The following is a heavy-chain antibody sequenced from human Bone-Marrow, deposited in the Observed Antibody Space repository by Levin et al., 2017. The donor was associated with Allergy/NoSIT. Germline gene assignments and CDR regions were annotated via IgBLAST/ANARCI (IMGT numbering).Heavy chain of an antibody. Sequence: GESLKISCAASGFTFSSYAMNWVRQAPGKGLEWVSAISGSGGSTYYADSVKGRFTISRDNSKNTLYLQMNSLRAEDTAVYYCAKDTSGSTTRYFDYWGQGTLVTVSS. CDR1: GFTFSSYA. V-gene: IGHV3-23*01. J-gene: IGHJ4*02. D-gene: IGHD5/OR15-5a*01. CDR2: ISGSGGST. CDR3: AKDTSGSTTRYFDY.